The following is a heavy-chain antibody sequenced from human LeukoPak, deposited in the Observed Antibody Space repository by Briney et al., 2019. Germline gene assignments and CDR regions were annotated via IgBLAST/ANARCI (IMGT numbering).Heavy chain of an antibody. D-gene: IGHD3-16*02. CDR3: ARANPPDYVWGSYRYLYFDY. Sequence: PSQTLALTCTVSGGSISSGGYYWSWIRQHPGNGLEWIGYIYYSGSTYYNPSLKRRVTISVDTSKNQFSLKLRSVTAADTAVYYCARANPPDYVWGSYRYLYFDYWGQGTLVTVSS. J-gene: IGHJ4*02. V-gene: IGHV4-31*03. CDR2: IYYSGST. CDR1: GGSISSGGYY.